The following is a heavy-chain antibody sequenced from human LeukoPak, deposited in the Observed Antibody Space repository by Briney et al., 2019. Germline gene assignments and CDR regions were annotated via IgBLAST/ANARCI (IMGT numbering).Heavy chain of an antibody. Sequence: GGSLRLSCAASGFTFSSYAMSWVRQAPGQGLEWVSAISGSGGSTYYADSVKGRFTISRDNSKNTLYLQMNSLRAEDTAVYYCAKAKDCYYDSSGYPYYFDYWGQGTLVTVSS. V-gene: IGHV3-23*01. J-gene: IGHJ4*02. CDR2: ISGSGGST. CDR3: AKAKDCYYDSSGYPYYFDY. CDR1: GFTFSSYA. D-gene: IGHD3-22*01.